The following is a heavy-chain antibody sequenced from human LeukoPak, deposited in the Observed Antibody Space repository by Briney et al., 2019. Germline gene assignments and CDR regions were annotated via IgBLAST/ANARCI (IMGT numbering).Heavy chain of an antibody. CDR1: GFTFSSYW. CDR3: ARAAIFGVVITSYYFDY. J-gene: IGHJ4*02. CDR2: INSDGSST. V-gene: IGHV3-74*01. D-gene: IGHD3-3*01. Sequence: AGGSLRLSCAASGFTFSSYWMHWVRQAPGKGLVWVSRINSDGSSTSYADSVKGRFTISRDNAKNTLYLQMNSLRAEDTAVYYCARAAIFGVVITSYYFDYWGQGTLVTVSS.